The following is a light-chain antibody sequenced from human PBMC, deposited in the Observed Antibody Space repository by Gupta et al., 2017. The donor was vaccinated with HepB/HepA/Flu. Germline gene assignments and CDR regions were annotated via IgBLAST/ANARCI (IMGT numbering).Light chain of an antibody. V-gene: IGLV1-47*02. J-gene: IGLJ2*01. CDR2: SND. CDR3: SASDDSRSSLV. Sequence: QSVLTPPPSASGPPGPRVFIPCSGSTSNIGNNYVFWYHQVPGADPHLLIYSNDQRPSGVPDSFSASKSDTSASLAITGLRSEDEADYYCSASDDSRSSLVFGGGTKLSVL. CDR1: TSNIGNNY.